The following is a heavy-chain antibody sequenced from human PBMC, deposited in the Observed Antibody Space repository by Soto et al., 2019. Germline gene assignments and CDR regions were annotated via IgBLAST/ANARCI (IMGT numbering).Heavy chain of an antibody. CDR2: INHSGST. J-gene: IGHJ2*01. CDR1: GGSFSGYY. V-gene: IGHV4-34*01. D-gene: IGHD4-17*01. Sequence: QVQLQQWGAGLLKPSETLSLTCAVYGGSFSGYYWSWIRQPPGKGLEWIGEINHSGSTNYNPSLQRRVTISVDTSKNQFSLKLSSVTAADTAVYYCARGATGYFDLWGRGTLVTVSS. CDR3: ARGATGYFDL.